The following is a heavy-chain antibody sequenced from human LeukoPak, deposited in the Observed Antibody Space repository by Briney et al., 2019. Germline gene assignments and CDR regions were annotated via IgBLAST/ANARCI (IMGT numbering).Heavy chain of an antibody. J-gene: IGHJ4*02. Sequence: ASVKVSCKASGSTFSSYAISWVRQAPGQGLEWMGGIIPIFGTANYAQKFQGRVTITADESTSTAYMELSSLRSEDTAVYYCARGTWVEDLFYPYFDYWRQGTLVTVSS. CDR1: GSTFSSYA. CDR2: IIPIFGTA. CDR3: ARGTWVEDLFYPYFDY. V-gene: IGHV1-69*01. D-gene: IGHD3-10*01.